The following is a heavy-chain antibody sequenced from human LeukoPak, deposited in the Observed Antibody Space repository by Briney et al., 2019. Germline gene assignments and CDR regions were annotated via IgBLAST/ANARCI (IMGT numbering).Heavy chain of an antibody. V-gene: IGHV3-33*01. CDR3: ARGDGYNHPTFDY. CDR2: IWYDGSSE. D-gene: IGHD5-24*01. Sequence: PGRSLRLSCAASGFTFSTYTMNWVRQAPGKGLEWVAVIWYDGSSEYYADSVKGRFTISRDNSKNALYLQMNILRAEDTALYYCARGDGYNHPTFDYWGQGTLVTVSS. J-gene: IGHJ4*02. CDR1: GFTFSTYT.